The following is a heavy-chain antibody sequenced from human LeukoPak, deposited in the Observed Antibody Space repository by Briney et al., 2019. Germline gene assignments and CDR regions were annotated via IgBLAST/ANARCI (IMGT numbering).Heavy chain of an antibody. D-gene: IGHD3-22*01. CDR3: ARDNPPPRYYDSSGYHNYYYYYGMDV. J-gene: IGHJ6*02. Sequence: ASVKVSCKASGYTFTGYYMHWVRQAPGQGLEWMGWISAYNGNTNYAQKLQGRVTMTTDTSTSTAYMELRSLRSDDTAVYYCARDNPPPRYYDSSGYHNYYYYYGMDVWGQGTTVTVSS. V-gene: IGHV1-18*04. CDR2: ISAYNGNT. CDR1: GYTFTGYY.